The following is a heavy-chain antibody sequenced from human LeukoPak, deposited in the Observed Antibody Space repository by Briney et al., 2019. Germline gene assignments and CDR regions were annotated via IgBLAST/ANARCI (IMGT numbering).Heavy chain of an antibody. V-gene: IGHV4-39*01. Sequence: PSETLSLTCTVSGGSISSSTFYWGWIRQPPGKGLEWIGGLYYSGSTYYNPSLKSRVTISVDTSKNQFSLKLSSVTAADTAVYYCARQAHSPDYMDVWGKGTTVTISS. CDR1: GGSISSSTFY. CDR2: LYYSGST. J-gene: IGHJ6*03. CDR3: ARQAHSPDYMDV.